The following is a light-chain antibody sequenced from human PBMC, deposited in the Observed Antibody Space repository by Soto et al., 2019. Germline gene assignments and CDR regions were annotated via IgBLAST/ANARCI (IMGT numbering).Light chain of an antibody. CDR2: AAS. V-gene: IGKV3-20*01. J-gene: IGKJ1*01. CDR3: QQYGSSPVA. Sequence: EIVLTQSPATLSLSPGERATLSCRASQSVGTSLAWYQQKSGQAPRLLIYAASSRATGIPDRFSGSGSGTDFTLTISRLEPEDFAVYYCQQYGSSPVAFGQGTKVEIK. CDR1: QSVGTS.